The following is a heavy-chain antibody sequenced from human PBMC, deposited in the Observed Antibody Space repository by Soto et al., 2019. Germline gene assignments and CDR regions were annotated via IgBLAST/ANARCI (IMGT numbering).Heavy chain of an antibody. J-gene: IGHJ6*03. CDR1: GFTFSSYA. CDR2: ISGSGGST. V-gene: IGHV3-23*01. CDR3: AKGRHGSGRPDYYYYYYMDV. Sequence: GGSLRLSCAASGFTFSSYAMSWVRQAPGKGLEWVSAISGSGGSTYYADSVKGRFTISRDNSKNTLYLQMNSLRAEDTAVYYCAKGRHGSGRPDYYYYYYMDVWGKGTTVTVSS. D-gene: IGHD3-10*01.